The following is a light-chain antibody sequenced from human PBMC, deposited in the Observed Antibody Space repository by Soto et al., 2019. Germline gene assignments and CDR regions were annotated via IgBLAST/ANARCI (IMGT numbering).Light chain of an antibody. J-gene: IGLJ7*01. CDR3: CSYAGSSTHAV. V-gene: IGLV2-23*01. CDR2: EGS. Sequence: QSALTQPASVSGSPGQSITISCTGTSSDVGSYNLVSWYQQHPGKAPKLMIYEGSKRPSGVSNRFSGSKSGNTASLTISGLQPEDEADYYCCSYAGSSTHAVFGGGTQRPSS. CDR1: SSDVGSYNL.